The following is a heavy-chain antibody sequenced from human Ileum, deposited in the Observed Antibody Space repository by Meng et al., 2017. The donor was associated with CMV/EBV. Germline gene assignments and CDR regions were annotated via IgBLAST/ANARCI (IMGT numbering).Heavy chain of an antibody. CDR1: GSTFISYY. CDR2: INPNGGST. D-gene: IGHD7-27*01. Sequence: VQLLESWAGVKSPWASVQVSCKAAGSTFISYYLRLVRQGPGQGRAWMGLINPNGGSTGYAQKFQGRVTMTRDTSTGTVYMELSSLRSEDTAVYYCARTGDAGYFNLWGRGTLVTVSS. J-gene: IGHJ2*01. V-gene: IGHV1-46*01. CDR3: ARTGDAGYFNL.